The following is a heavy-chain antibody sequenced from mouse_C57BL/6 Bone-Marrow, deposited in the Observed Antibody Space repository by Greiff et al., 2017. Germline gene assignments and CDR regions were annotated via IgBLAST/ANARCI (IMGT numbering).Heavy chain of an antibody. CDR1: GFTFSDFY. D-gene: IGHD2-3*01. J-gene: IGHJ4*01. Sequence: EVKLVESGGGLVQSGRSLRLSCATSGFTFSDFYMEWVRQAPGKGLEWIAASRNKANDYTTEYSASVKGRFIVSRDTSQSILYLQMNALRAEDTAIYYCARGNDGYYNYAMDYWGQGTSVTVSS. CDR2: SRNKANDYTT. V-gene: IGHV7-1*01. CDR3: ARGNDGYYNYAMDY.